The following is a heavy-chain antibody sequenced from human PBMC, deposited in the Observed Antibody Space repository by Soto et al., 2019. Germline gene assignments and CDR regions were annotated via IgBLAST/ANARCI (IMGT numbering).Heavy chain of an antibody. V-gene: IGHV4-59*01. J-gene: IGHJ4*02. CDR2: IYYSGST. CDR3: ARGAGDFDY. Sequence: QVQLQESGPGLVKPSETLSLTCTVSGGSISSYYWSWIRQPPGKGLEWIGYIYYSGSTNYNPSLQSRVTISVDTSKNQFSLKLSSVTAADTAVYYCARGAGDFDYWGQGTLVTVSS. D-gene: IGHD1-26*01. CDR1: GGSISSYY.